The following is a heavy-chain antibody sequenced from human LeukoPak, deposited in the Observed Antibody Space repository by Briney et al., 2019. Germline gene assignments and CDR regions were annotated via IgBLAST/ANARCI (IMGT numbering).Heavy chain of an antibody. CDR2: MNPNSGNT. J-gene: IGHJ4*02. D-gene: IGHD1-26*01. V-gene: IGHV1-8*03. Sequence: GASVKVSCKASGYTFTSYDINWVRQATGQGLEWMGWMNPNSGNTGYAQKFQGRVTITRNTSISTAYMELSSLRSEDTAVYYCAKGFEGGGNYWAPFDQWGQGTLVTVSS. CDR1: GYTFTSYD. CDR3: AKGFEGGGNYWAPFDQ.